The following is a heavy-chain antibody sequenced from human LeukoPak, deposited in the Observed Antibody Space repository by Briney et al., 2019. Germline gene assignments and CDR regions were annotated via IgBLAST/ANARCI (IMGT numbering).Heavy chain of an antibody. J-gene: IGHJ3*02. CDR2: ISAYNGNT. Sequence: ASVKVSCKASGYTFTSYGISWVRQAPGQGLEWMGWISAYNGNTNYAQKLQGRVTMTTDTSTSTAYMELRSLRSDDTAVYYCARNYRITIFGVVTTDAFDIWGQGTMVTVSS. D-gene: IGHD3-3*01. CDR1: GYTFTSYG. V-gene: IGHV1-18*01. CDR3: ARNYRITIFGVVTTDAFDI.